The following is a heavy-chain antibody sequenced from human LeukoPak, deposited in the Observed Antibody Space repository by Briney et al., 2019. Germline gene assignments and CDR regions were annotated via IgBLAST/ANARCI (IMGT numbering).Heavy chain of an antibody. CDR3: ARETSYSSGWGFVWFDP. J-gene: IGHJ5*02. D-gene: IGHD6-19*01. CDR1: GYTFTSYY. CDR2: INPSGGST. V-gene: IGHV1-46*01. Sequence: ASVKVSCKASGYTFTSYYMHWVRQAPGQGLEWMGIINPSGGSTSYAQKFQGRVTMTSNTSISTAYMELSSLRSEDTAVYYCARETSYSSGWGFVWFDPWGQGTLVTVSS.